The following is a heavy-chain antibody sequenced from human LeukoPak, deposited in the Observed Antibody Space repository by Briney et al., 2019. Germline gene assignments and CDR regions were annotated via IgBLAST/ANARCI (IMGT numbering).Heavy chain of an antibody. J-gene: IGHJ4*02. V-gene: IGHV1-69*04. D-gene: IGHD3-22*01. CDR1: GGTFSSYA. CDR2: IIPILGIA. Sequence: ASVKVSCKASGGTFSSYAISWVRQAPGQGLEWMGRIIPILGIADYAQKFQGRVTITADKSTSTAYMELSSLRSEDTAVYYCARGAYYYDSSGYSFDYWGQGTLVTVSS. CDR3: ARGAYYYDSSGYSFDY.